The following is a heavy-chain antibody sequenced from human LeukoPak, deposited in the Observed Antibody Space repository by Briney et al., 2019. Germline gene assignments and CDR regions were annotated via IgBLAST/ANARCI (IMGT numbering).Heavy chain of an antibody. CDR1: GFTFSSYW. Sequence: GGSLRLSCAASGFTFSSYWMHWVRQAPGKGLVWVSRINSDGSSTSYADSVKGRFTISRDNSKNTLYLQMNSLRAEDTAVYYCARGWSTGYYDSSGYYYTALDYWGQGTLVTVSS. CDR3: ARGWSTGYYDSSGYYYTALDY. J-gene: IGHJ4*02. D-gene: IGHD3-22*01. CDR2: INSDGSST. V-gene: IGHV3-74*01.